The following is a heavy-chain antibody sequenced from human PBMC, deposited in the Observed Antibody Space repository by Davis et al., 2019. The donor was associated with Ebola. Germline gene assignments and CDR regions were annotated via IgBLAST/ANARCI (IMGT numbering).Heavy chain of an antibody. CDR1: GGSISSGGYY. Sequence: SETLSLTCTVSGGSISSGGYYWSWIRQHPGKGLEWIGYIYYSGSTNYNPSLKSRVTISVDTSKNQFSLKLSSVTAADTAVYYCARDLRITGTTGRYYYYYYGMDVWGQGTTVTVSS. V-gene: IGHV4-61*08. J-gene: IGHJ6*02. CDR2: IYYSGST. CDR3: ARDLRITGTTGRYYYYYYGMDV. D-gene: IGHD1-20*01.